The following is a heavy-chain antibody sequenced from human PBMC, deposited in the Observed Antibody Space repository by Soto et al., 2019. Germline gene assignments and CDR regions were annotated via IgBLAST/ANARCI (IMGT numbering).Heavy chain of an antibody. D-gene: IGHD4-17*01. CDR1: GFTFSSYG. CDR3: AKGTTWPVYYYYGMDV. J-gene: IGHJ6*02. V-gene: IGHV3-30*18. Sequence: GGSLILSCAASGFTFSSYGMHWVRQAPGKGLEWVAVISYDGSNKYYADSVKGRFTISRDNSKNTLYLQMNSLRAEDTAVYYCAKGTTWPVYYYYGMDVWGQGTTVTVSS. CDR2: ISYDGSNK.